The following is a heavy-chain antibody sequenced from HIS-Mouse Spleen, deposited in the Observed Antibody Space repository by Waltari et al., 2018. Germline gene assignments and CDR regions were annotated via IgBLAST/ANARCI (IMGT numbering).Heavy chain of an antibody. CDR2: IWYDGSNK. Sequence: QVQLVESGGGVVQPGRSLRLSCAASGFTFSSYGMHWVRQAPGKGLEWVAVIWYDGSNKYYADSVKGRFTISRDNSKNTLYLQMNSLRAEDTAVYYCAKDLVGAAVAGYYYYGMDVWGQGTTVTVSS. D-gene: IGHD6-19*01. J-gene: IGHJ6*02. V-gene: IGHV3-33*06. CDR3: AKDLVGAAVAGYYYYGMDV. CDR1: GFTFSSYG.